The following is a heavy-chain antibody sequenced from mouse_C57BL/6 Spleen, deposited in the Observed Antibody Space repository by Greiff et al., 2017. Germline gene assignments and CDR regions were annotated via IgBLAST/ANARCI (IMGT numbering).Heavy chain of an antibody. J-gene: IGHJ1*03. Sequence: EVKLVESGGGLVKPGGSLKLSCAASGFTFSSYAMSWVRQTPEKRLEWVATISDGGSYTYYPDNLKGRFTISRDNAKNNLYLQMRHLKSEDTAMYYCARYGSRSYWYFGVWGTGATVT. V-gene: IGHV5-4*03. CDR2: ISDGGSYT. D-gene: IGHD1-1*01. CDR3: ARYGSRSYWYFGV. CDR1: GFTFSSYA.